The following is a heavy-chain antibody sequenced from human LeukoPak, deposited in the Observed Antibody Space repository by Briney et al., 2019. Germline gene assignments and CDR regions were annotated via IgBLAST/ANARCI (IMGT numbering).Heavy chain of an antibody. CDR3: ARCTTGRTFGSLREIKRSREIDY. CDR1: GFTFGSYE. V-gene: IGHV3-21*01. CDR2: ISSSSSNI. J-gene: IGHJ4*02. Sequence: PGGSLRLSCAASGFTFGSYEMNWVRQAPGKGLEWVSSISSSSSNIYYADSVKGRFTISRDNAKNSLYLQMNSLRVEDTAVYYCARCTTGRTFGSLREIKRSREIDYWGQGTLVTVSS. D-gene: IGHD1-1*01.